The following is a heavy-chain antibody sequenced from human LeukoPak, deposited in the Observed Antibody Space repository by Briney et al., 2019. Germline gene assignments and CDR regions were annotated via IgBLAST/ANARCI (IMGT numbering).Heavy chain of an antibody. D-gene: IGHD5-12*01. CDR1: GGSISSYY. Sequence: SETLSLTCTVSGGSISSYYWSWIRQPPGKGLEWIGYIYYSGSTNYNPSLKSRVTISVDTSKNQFSLKLSSVTAADTAVYYCARHVAFYYYYYYMDVWGKGTTVTVSS. CDR3: ARHVAFYYYYYYMDV. CDR2: IYYSGST. J-gene: IGHJ6*03. V-gene: IGHV4-59*08.